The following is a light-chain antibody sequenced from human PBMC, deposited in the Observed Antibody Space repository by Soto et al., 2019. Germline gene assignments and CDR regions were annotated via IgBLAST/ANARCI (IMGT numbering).Light chain of an antibody. CDR3: SSYTATNTYV. CDR2: EVS. V-gene: IGLV2-14*01. CDR1: TSDVGNYNY. J-gene: IGLJ1*01. Sequence: QSALTQPASVSGSPGQSITISCTGTTSDVGNYNYVSWYQQHPGKAPKLMIYEVSYRSRGASNRFSGTKSGNTASLTISGLQGEDEADYYCSSYTATNTYVFGTGTKVTVL.